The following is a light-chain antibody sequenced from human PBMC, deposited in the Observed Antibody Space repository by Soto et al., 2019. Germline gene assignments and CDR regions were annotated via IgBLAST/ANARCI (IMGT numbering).Light chain of an antibody. V-gene: IGLV1-47*01. Sequence: QSALTQTPSASGTPGQRVTISCSGSNSNMGRNYVYWYQQVPGTAPKLLMYRNDVRPSGVPDRITGSKSGTSASLAISGLRSEDEADYYCAVWDNSLNGVAFGGGTKLTVL. J-gene: IGLJ2*01. CDR3: AVWDNSLNGVA. CDR2: RND. CDR1: NSNMGRNY.